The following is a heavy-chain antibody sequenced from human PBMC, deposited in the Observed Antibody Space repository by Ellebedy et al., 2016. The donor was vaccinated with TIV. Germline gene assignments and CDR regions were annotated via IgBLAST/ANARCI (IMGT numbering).Heavy chain of an antibody. CDR2: INPSGGST. J-gene: IGHJ4*02. V-gene: IGHV1-46*01. Sequence: AASVKVSCKASGYTFTTYYFHWVRQAPGQGLEWMGIINPSGGSTTYAQKFQGRVTITRDTSASTAYMELSSLRSEDTAMYYCARDQGNVWVDYWGQGTLVTVSS. CDR3: ARDQGNVWVDY. D-gene: IGHD5/OR15-5a*01. CDR1: GYTFTTYY.